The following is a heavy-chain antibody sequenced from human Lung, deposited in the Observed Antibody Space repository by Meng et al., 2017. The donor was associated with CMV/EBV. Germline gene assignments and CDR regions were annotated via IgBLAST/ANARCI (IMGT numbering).Heavy chain of an antibody. CDR1: GGSISSGGYY. Sequence: LXCTVSGGSISSGGYYWSWIRQHPGKGLGWIGYIYYSGSTYYNPSLKSRVTISVDTSKNQFSLKLSSVTAADTAVYYCARPGAAAETEGFDLWGRGXLVTVSS. V-gene: IGHV4-31*03. D-gene: IGHD6-13*01. J-gene: IGHJ2*01. CDR3: ARPGAAAETEGFDL. CDR2: IYYSGST.